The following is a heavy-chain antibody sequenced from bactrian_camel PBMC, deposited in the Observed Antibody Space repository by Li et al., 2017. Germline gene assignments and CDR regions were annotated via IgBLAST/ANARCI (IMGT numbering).Heavy chain of an antibody. CDR1: NLPFSSYC. CDR3: ATYGSETSYYSDVALPPLGY. Sequence: VQLVESGGGSVPAGGSLRLSCAASNLPFSSYCIGWFRLAPGKEREGVASIYTGGGETHYADSVKGRFAISRDNAKNTLYLQINSLKSEDTALYYCATYGSETSYYSDVALPPLGYWGQGTQVT. CDR2: IYTGGGET. J-gene: IGHJ4*01. V-gene: IGHV3S1*01. D-gene: IGHD4*01.